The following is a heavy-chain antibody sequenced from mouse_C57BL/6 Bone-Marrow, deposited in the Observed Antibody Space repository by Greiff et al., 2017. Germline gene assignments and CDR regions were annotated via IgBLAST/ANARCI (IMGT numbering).Heavy chain of an antibody. CDR3: AKLPPFAY. Sequence: VQLVESGPGLVQPSQSLSITCTVSGFSLTSYGVHWVRQPPGKGLEWLGVIWSGGSTDYNAAFISRLSISKDNSKSQVFFKMNSLQADDTAIYYCAKLPPFAYWGQGTLVTVSA. CDR1: GFSLTSYG. J-gene: IGHJ3*01. D-gene: IGHD5-1*01. CDR2: IWSGGST. V-gene: IGHV2-4*01.